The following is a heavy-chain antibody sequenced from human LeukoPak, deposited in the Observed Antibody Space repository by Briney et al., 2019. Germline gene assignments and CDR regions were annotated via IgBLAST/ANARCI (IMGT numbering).Heavy chain of an antibody. Sequence: SETLSLTCTVSGGSISLSNYYWGWIRQPPGKGLEWIASIYYSGSTHYNPSLKSRVTISVDTSKNQFSLKLSSVTAADTAVYYCARDLIVVVPAAMDYYYYYMDVWGKGTTVTVSS. V-gene: IGHV4-39*07. CDR1: GGSISLSNYY. CDR2: IYYSGST. CDR3: ARDLIVVVPAAMDYYYYYMDV. D-gene: IGHD2-2*01. J-gene: IGHJ6*03.